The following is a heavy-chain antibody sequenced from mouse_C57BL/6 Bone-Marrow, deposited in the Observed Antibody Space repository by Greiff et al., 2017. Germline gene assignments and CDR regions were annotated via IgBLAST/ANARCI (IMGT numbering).Heavy chain of an antibody. J-gene: IGHJ2*01. Sequence: QVQLQQSGAELARPGASVKMSCKASGYTFTSYGISWVKQRTGQGLEWIGEIYPRSGNTYYNEKFKGKATLTADKSSSTAYMELRSLTSEDSAVYFCARYYYGNPCYFDYWGQGTTLTVSS. CDR3: ARYYYGNPCYFDY. CDR1: GYTFTSYG. V-gene: IGHV1-81*01. D-gene: IGHD1-1*01. CDR2: IYPRSGNT.